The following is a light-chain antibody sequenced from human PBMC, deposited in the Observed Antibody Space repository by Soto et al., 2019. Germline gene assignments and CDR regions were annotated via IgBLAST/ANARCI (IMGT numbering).Light chain of an antibody. CDR3: QQYNNWPRT. J-gene: IGKJ1*01. V-gene: IGKV3-15*01. Sequence: EIVMMQAAAALSVSKGERATLSCRASQSVSSNLAWYQQKPGQAPRLLIYGASTRATGIPARFSGSGSGTEFTLTISSLQSEDFAVYYCQQYNNWPRTFGQGTKVDIK. CDR1: QSVSSN. CDR2: GAS.